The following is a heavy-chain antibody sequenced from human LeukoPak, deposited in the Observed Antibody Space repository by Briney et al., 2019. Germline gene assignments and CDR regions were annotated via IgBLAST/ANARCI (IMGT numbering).Heavy chain of an antibody. Sequence: TSETLSLTCTVSGGSISSGSYYWSWIRQPAGKGLEWIGRIYTSGSTNYNPSLKSRVTMSLDTSNNQFSLRLSSATAADTAVYYCARGGYYGSGNDFRFDPWGQRTLVTVSS. CDR2: IYTSGST. J-gene: IGHJ5*02. V-gene: IGHV4-61*02. CDR3: ARGGYYGSGNDFRFDP. CDR1: GGSISSGSYY. D-gene: IGHD3-10*01.